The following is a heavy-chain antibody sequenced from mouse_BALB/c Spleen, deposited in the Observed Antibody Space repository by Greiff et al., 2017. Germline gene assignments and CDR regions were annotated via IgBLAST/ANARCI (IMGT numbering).Heavy chain of an antibody. V-gene: IGHV6-6*02. D-gene: IGHD2-14*01. CDR1: GFTFSNYW. CDR3: TRDRYDVWYFDV. CDR2: IRLKSNNYAT. Sequence: EVKLVESGGGLVQPGGSMKLSCVASGFTFSNYWMNWVRQSPEKGLEWVAEIRLKSNNYATHYAESVKGRFTISRDDSKSSVYLQMNNLRAEDTGIYYCTRDRYDVWYFDVWGAGTTVTVSS. J-gene: IGHJ1*01.